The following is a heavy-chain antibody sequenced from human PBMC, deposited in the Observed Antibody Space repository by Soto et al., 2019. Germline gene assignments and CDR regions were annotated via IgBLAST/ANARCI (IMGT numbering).Heavy chain of an antibody. V-gene: IGHV3-30*18. D-gene: IGHD3-3*01. Sequence: QVQLVESGGGVVQPGRSLRLSCAASGFTFSSYGMHWVRQAPGKGLEWVAVISYDGSNKYYADSVKGRFTISRDNSKNTLYLQMNSLRAEDTAVYYCAKCDSTHFGVVIVSGFELYGMDVWGQGTTVTVSS. CDR1: GFTFSSYG. CDR2: ISYDGSNK. CDR3: AKCDSTHFGVVIVSGFELYGMDV. J-gene: IGHJ6*02.